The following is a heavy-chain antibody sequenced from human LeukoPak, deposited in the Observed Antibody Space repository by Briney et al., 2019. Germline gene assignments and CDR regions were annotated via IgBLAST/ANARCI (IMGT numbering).Heavy chain of an antibody. CDR1: GFTFSNAW. CDR3: TTVLRYYYGSGSYRTFDY. CDR2: IKSKTDGGTT. D-gene: IGHD3-10*01. Sequence: GGSLRLSCAASGFTFSNAWMSWVRQAPGKGLEWVGRIKSKTDGGTTDYAAPVKGRFTISRDDSKNTLYLQMNSLKTEDTAVYYCTTVLRYYYGSGSYRTFDYWGQGTLVTVSS. J-gene: IGHJ4*02. V-gene: IGHV3-15*01.